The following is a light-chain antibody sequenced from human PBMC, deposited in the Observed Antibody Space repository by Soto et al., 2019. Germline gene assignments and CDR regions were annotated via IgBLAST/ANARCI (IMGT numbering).Light chain of an antibody. Sequence: EIVLTQSPGTLSLSPGERATLSCRASQSVSSSYLAWYQQKPGQAPRLLIYGASSRATGIPHRFSGSGSGTDFTLTISRLEPEDFAVYYGQQYGSSPPYTFGQGTKLEIK. J-gene: IGKJ2*01. V-gene: IGKV3-20*01. CDR3: QQYGSSPPYT. CDR1: QSVSSSY. CDR2: GAS.